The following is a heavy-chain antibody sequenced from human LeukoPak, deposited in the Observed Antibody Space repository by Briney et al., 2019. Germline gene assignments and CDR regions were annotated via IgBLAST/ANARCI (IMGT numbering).Heavy chain of an antibody. CDR3: AKGSRGDCYSCFDY. Sequence: PGGSLRLSCAASGFTLSSYAMSWVRQAPGKGLEWVSAISGSGGSTYYADSAKGRFTIPRDNSKNTLYLQMNSLRAEDTAVYYCAKGSRGDCYSCFDYWGQGTLVTVSS. J-gene: IGHJ4*02. CDR1: GFTLSSYA. D-gene: IGHD2-21*02. V-gene: IGHV3-23*01. CDR2: ISGSGGST.